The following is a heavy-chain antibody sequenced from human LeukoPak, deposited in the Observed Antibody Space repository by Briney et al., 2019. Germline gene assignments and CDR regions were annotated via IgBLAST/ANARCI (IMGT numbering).Heavy chain of an antibody. CDR2: FSGTSTN. V-gene: IGHV3-23*01. J-gene: IGHJ4*02. Sequence: GGSLRLSCAASGFTFSSYAMSWIRQAPGKGLEWVSTFSGTSTNSYADAVKGRVTISRDNSKNTLYLQMNSLRAEDTAVYYCAKLKQWQPQRYFFEYWGQGALVTVAS. CDR1: GFTFSSYA. CDR3: AKLKQWQPQRYFFEY. D-gene: IGHD6-19*01.